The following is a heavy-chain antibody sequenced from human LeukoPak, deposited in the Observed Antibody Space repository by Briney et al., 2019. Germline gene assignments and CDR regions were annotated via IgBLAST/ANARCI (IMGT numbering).Heavy chain of an antibody. Sequence: SETLSLTCTVSGGSISSSSYYWGWIRQPPGKGLEWIGSIYYSGSTYYNPSLKSRVTISVDTSKSQFSLKLSSVTAADTAVYSCARRPYDSSGYYYVNWFFDLWGRGTLVTVSS. CDR3: ARRPYDSSGYYYVNWFFDL. CDR2: IYYSGST. J-gene: IGHJ2*01. CDR1: GGSISSSSYY. D-gene: IGHD3-22*01. V-gene: IGHV4-39*01.